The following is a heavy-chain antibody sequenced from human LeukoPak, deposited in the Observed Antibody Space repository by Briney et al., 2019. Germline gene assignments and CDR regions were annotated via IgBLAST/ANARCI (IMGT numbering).Heavy chain of an antibody. V-gene: IGHV1-2*02. J-gene: IGHJ4*02. CDR1: GYTFTDYF. CDR3: ATGREQEGLDY. Sequence: ASVKVSCKASGYTFTDYFMNWVRQAPGQGLEWMGWINPKSGGTIYAQKFQGRVTMTEDTSTDTAYMELSSLRSEDTAVYYCATGREQEGLDYWGQGTLSPSPQ. CDR2: INPKSGGT. D-gene: IGHD5-24*01.